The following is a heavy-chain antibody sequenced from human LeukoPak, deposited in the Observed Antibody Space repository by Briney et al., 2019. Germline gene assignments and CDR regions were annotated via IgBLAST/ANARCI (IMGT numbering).Heavy chain of an antibody. V-gene: IGHV3-11*04. D-gene: IGHD3-10*01. J-gene: IGHJ6*03. CDR1: GFTFSDYY. CDR2: MSSSGSTI. CDR3: ARNGLWFGELVYYYYYMDV. Sequence: PGGSLRLSCAASGFTFSDYYMSWIRQAPGKGLEWVSYMSSSGSTIYYADSVKGRFTISRDNAKNSLYLQMNSLRAEDTAVYYCARNGLWFGELVYYYYYMDVWGKGTTVTVSS.